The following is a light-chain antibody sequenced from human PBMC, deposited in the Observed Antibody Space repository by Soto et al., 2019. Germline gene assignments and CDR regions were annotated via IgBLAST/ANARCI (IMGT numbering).Light chain of an antibody. V-gene: IGKV1-39*01. J-gene: IGKJ4*01. Sequence: DIQMTQSPSSLSASVGDRVTITCRASQSISTSLNWYQQIQGKVPTLLIYVASCLKSGVPSRFSVSGSGTDFTLTISSRQPEDFATYYWQQSYSTPLTFGGGTKVEIK. CDR1: QSISTS. CDR2: VAS. CDR3: QQSYSTPLT.